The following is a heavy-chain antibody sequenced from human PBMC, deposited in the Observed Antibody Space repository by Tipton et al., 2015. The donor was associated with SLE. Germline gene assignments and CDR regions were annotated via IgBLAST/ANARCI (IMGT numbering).Heavy chain of an antibody. J-gene: IGHJ6*02. V-gene: IGHV4-39*07. CDR1: GGPISSSSYY. CDR3: ARQSLGASYCGGDCYTGMDV. D-gene: IGHD2-21*01. CDR2: IYYSGST. Sequence: TLSLTCTVSGGPISSSSYYWGWIRQPPGKGLEWIGSIYYSGSTYYNPSLKSRVTISVDTSKNQFSLKLSSVTAADTAVYYCARQSLGASYCGGDCYTGMDVWGQGTPVTVSS.